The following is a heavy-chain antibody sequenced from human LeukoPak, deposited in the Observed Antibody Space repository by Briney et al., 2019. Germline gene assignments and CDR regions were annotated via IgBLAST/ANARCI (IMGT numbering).Heavy chain of an antibody. Sequence: DPGGSLRLSCAASGFTFSNAWMSWVRQAPGKGLEWVGRIKSKTDGGTTDYAAPVKGRFTISRDDSKNTLYLQMNSLKTEDTAVYYCARPRGNVEMARIPFDYWGQGTLVTVSS. D-gene: IGHD5-24*01. J-gene: IGHJ4*02. CDR1: GFTFSNAW. V-gene: IGHV3-15*01. CDR3: ARPRGNVEMARIPFDY. CDR2: IKSKTDGGTT.